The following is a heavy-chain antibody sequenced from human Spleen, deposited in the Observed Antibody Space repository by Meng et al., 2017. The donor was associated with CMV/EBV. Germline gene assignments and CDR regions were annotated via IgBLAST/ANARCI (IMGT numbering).Heavy chain of an antibody. V-gene: IGHV3-66*02. CDR2: FYSGGTT. J-gene: IGHJ6*02. CDR3: AREINDWGHYGMDV. Sequence: GESLKISCAASGFTFSNAWMTWVRQAPGKGLEWVSIFYSGGTTYYADSVKGRFIISTDDSKNTLYLQMNNLRVEDTAVYFCAREINDWGHYGMDVWGQGTTVTVSS. CDR1: GFTFSNAW. D-gene: IGHD3-16*01.